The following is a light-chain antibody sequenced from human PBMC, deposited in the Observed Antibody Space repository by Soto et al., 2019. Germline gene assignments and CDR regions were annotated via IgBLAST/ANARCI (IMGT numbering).Light chain of an antibody. V-gene: IGKV3-11*01. CDR2: DAS. CDR1: QSVSTY. CDR3: QQRHYRRDT. Sequence: DIVMTQSPATLSVTPGERATLSCRASQSVSTYLAWYQQRPGQAPRLLVYDASTRAAGIPARFSGSGSGTDFTLTISSLEPEDGVVYCCQQRHYRRDTFGQGTRLEIK. J-gene: IGKJ5*01.